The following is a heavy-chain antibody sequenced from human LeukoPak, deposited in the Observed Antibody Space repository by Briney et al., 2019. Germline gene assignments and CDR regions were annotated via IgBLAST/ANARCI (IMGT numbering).Heavy chain of an antibody. J-gene: IGHJ4*02. CDR2: INPNSGGT. V-gene: IGHV1-2*02. Sequence: ASVKVSCKASGYTFTGYYMHWVRQAPGQGLEWMGWINPNSGGTSYAQKFQGRVTMTRDTSISTAYMELSRLRSDDTAVYYCARSFMVRGVMGDYWGQGTLVTVSS. CDR1: GYTFTGYY. CDR3: ARSFMVRGVMGDY. D-gene: IGHD3-10*01.